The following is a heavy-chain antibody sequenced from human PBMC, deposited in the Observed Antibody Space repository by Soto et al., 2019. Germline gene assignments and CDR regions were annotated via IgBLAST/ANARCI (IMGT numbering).Heavy chain of an antibody. CDR1: GFTFSSYA. Sequence: GGSLRLSCAASGFTFSSYAMSWVRQAPGKGLEWVSSISGNGYDTYDADSVKGRFTISRDYSKNTLFLHMSNLRAEDTAMYYCTIVRVADSALDHWGQGTLVTVSS. CDR2: ISGNGYDT. J-gene: IGHJ4*02. D-gene: IGHD3-10*02. V-gene: IGHV3-23*01. CDR3: TIVRVADSALDH.